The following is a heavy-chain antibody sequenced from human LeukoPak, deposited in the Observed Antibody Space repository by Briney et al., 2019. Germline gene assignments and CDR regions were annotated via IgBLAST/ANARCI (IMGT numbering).Heavy chain of an antibody. Sequence: SGGSLRLSCAVSGFIVSSNYMNWVRQAPGKGLEWVSVIYSGGRTYYADSVKGRFTISRDNSKNTLYLQMSSLRVEDTAVYYCARERGDYGGYNYYGVDVWGQGTRVTVSS. CDR3: ARERGDYGGYNYYGVDV. CDR1: GFIVSSNY. D-gene: IGHD4-23*01. CDR2: IYSGGRT. J-gene: IGHJ6*02. V-gene: IGHV3-53*01.